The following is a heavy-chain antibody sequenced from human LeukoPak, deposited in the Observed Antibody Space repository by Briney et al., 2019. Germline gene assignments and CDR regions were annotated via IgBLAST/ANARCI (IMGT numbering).Heavy chain of an antibody. CDR3: ARAASDGYNYY. V-gene: IGHV4-59*01. CDR2: IYYSGST. D-gene: IGHD5-24*01. CDR1: GGSISSYY. J-gene: IGHJ4*02. Sequence: PSETLSLTCTVSGGSISSYYWSWIRQPPGKGLEWIGYIYYSGSTNYNPSLKSRVTISVDTSKNQFSLKLSSVTAAGTAVYYCARAASDGYNYYWGQGTLVTVSS.